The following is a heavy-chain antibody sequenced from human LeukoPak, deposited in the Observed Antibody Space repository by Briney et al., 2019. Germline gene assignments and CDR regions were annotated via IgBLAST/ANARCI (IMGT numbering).Heavy chain of an antibody. CDR3: ARAQTPSGSYLVPCDY. Sequence: GVSLRLSCAASVFTFDDYGMSWVRQAPGKGLEWVSGLNWNGGRTGYADSVKGGFTISRDNAKNSLYLQMNSMTDEDTALYYCARAQTPSGSYLVPCDYWGQGTLVTVSS. J-gene: IGHJ4*02. CDR1: VFTFDDYG. D-gene: IGHD1-26*01. CDR2: LNWNGGRT. V-gene: IGHV3-20*04.